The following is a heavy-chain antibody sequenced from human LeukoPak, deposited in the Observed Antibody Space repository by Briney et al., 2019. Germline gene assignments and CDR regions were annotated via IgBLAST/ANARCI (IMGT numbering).Heavy chain of an antibody. V-gene: IGHV3-7*01. CDR3: ATDRGLY. D-gene: IGHD5-12*01. Sequence: AGGSLRLSCAASGFTFSNSWMNWVRQAPGKGLEWVAQIKQHGSEIYHMDSVKGRFTISRDDATNSVYLQMNSLRAEDTAIYYCATDRGLYWGQGTLVTVS. CDR1: GFTFSNSW. J-gene: IGHJ4*02. CDR2: IKQHGSEI.